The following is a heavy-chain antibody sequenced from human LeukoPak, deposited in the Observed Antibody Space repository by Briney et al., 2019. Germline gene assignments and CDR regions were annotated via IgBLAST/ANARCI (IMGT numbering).Heavy chain of an antibody. CDR1: GFTFSSYS. CDR2: ISSSSSII. Sequence: GGSLRLSCAASGFTFSSYSMNWVREAPGAGREWGSYISSSSSIIYSAESVKSRVSISRDNSTRTLYLHMNSLRGEDTAVYYCAKGGSPSCYSSSGYWGQGTLVTVSS. CDR3: AKGGSPSCYSSSGY. J-gene: IGHJ4*02. V-gene: IGHV3-48*01. D-gene: IGHD2-2*01.